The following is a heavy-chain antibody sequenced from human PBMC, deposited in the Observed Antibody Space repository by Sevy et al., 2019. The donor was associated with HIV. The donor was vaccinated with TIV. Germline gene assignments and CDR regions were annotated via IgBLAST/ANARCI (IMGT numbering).Heavy chain of an antibody. V-gene: IGHV1-58*01. J-gene: IGHJ3*01. D-gene: IGHD1-20*01. CDR1: GFTFTSSA. Sequence: ASVKVSCKASGFTFTSSAVQWVRQARGQRLEWIGWIGVGSGNTNYAQKFQERVTITRDMSTSTAYMELSSLRSEDTAVYYCAALKAKGITGTWGQGTMVTVSS. CDR2: IGVGSGNT. CDR3: AALKAKGITGT.